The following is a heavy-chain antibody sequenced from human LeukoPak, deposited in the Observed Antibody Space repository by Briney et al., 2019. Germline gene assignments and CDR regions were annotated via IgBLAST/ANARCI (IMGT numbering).Heavy chain of an antibody. CDR1: GFTFGDYG. J-gene: IGHJ4*02. CDR2: IRSKTYGGTT. D-gene: IGHD2-2*01. Sequence: GGSLRLSCTASGFTFGDYGISWFRQTPGKWLEWVGFIRSKTYGGTTEYAASVKGRFIISRDDSKSIAYLQMNSLKTEDTAIYYCPRGTYAFDYSGQGTLVTVSP. V-gene: IGHV3-49*03. CDR3: PRGTYAFDY.